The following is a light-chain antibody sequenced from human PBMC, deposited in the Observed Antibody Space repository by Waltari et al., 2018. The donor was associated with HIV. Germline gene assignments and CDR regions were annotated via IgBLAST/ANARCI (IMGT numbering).Light chain of an antibody. V-gene: IGLV1-44*01. J-gene: IGLJ1*01. CDR2: SSN. Sequence: QSMLTQSPSASGTPGQRVTISCSGSSSNIGSNIVNWYQLLPGTAPKLLIYSSNPRPSGFPDRISGSKSGTSASLAISGLQSEDEADYYCATWDDTLNGYVFGTGTKVTVL. CDR1: SSNIGSNI. CDR3: ATWDDTLNGYV.